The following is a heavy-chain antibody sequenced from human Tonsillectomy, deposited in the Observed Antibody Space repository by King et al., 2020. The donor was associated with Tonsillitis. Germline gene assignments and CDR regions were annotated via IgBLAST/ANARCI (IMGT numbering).Heavy chain of an antibody. Sequence: VQLQQWGAVLLKPSETLSLTCTVYGGSFSDYYWSWIRQPPGKGLEWIGEINQSGGTNYNPSLKSRVAISVDTSKNQFSLKLTFVRAADTAVYYCARGLAPPNYEFWSGYLFDPWGQGSLVTVSS. J-gene: IGHJ5*02. CDR1: GGSFSDYY. CDR3: ARGLAPPNYEFWSGYLFDP. CDR2: INQSGGT. D-gene: IGHD3-3*01. V-gene: IGHV4-34*01.